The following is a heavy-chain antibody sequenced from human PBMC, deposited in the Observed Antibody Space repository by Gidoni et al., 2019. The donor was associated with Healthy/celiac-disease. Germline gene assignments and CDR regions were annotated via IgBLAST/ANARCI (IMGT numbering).Heavy chain of an antibody. CDR2: IGTAGDT. D-gene: IGHD2-2*01. CDR3: ARAPRYCSSTSCYALDY. V-gene: IGHV3-13*01. CDR1: GFTFSTSD. Sequence: EVQLVESGGGLVQPGGSLRLSCAASGFTFSTSDMHWVRQATGKGLEWGSAIGTAGDTYYPGSVKGRFTISRENAKNSLYLQMNSLRAGDTAVYYCARAPRYCSSTSCYALDYWGQGTLVTVSS. J-gene: IGHJ4*02.